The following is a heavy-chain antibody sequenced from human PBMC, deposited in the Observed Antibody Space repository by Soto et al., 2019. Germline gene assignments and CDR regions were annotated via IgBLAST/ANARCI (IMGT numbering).Heavy chain of an antibody. J-gene: IGHJ4*02. CDR1: GYTFANYG. CDR2: ISAYNGNT. D-gene: IGHD6-25*01. CDR3: ARDDRTAGHGSYAYFDY. V-gene: IGHV1-18*01. Sequence: QVQLVQSGAEVKKPGASVKVSCKASGYTFANYGISWVRRAPGQGLEWMAWISAYNGNTNHAQKLQGRVTLTTDTSTSTAYFELRSLRSDDTAVYYCARDDRTAGHGSYAYFDYWGQGTLVTVSS.